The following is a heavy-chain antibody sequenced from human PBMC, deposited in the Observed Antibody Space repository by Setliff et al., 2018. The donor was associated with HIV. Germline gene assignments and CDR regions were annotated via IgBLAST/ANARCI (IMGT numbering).Heavy chain of an antibody. D-gene: IGHD3-16*02. Sequence: LSLTCAVYGGSFRGYYWSWIRQPPGKGLEWIGEINHSGSTNYNPSLKSRVTISVDTSKIQFSLKLSSVTAADTALYYCARGSDYIWGNYRFPFDYWGQGTLVTVSS. CDR1: GGSFRGYY. CDR3: ARGSDYIWGNYRFPFDY. V-gene: IGHV4-34*01. CDR2: INHSGST. J-gene: IGHJ4*02.